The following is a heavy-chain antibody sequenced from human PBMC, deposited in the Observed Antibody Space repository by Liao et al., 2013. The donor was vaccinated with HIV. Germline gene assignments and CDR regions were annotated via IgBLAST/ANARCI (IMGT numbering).Heavy chain of an antibody. CDR3: ARGPRGTVTGPVRFDY. V-gene: IGHV4-59*10. CDR2: LYTSGST. D-gene: IGHD6-19*01. CDR1: GGSFSGYY. J-gene: IGHJ4*02. Sequence: QVQLQQWGAGLLKPSETLSLTCAVYGGSFSGYYWSWIRQPAGKGLEWIGRLYTSGSTNYNPSLKSRVTISVDTSKNQFSLKLNSVTAADTAVYYCARGPRGTVTGPVRFDYWGQGTLVTVSS.